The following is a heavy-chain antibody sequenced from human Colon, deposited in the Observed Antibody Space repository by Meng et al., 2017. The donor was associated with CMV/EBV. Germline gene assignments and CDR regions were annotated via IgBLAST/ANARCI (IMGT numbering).Heavy chain of an antibody. CDR2: ISSSSSYI. Sequence: GESLKISCAASGFTFSSYSMNWVRQAPGKGLEWVSSISSSSSYIYYADSVKGRFTISRDNAKNSLYLQMNSLRAEDTAVYYCVSSGGDYGLDYYYGMDVWGQGTTVTVSS. V-gene: IGHV3-21*01. CDR3: VSSGGDYGLDYYYGMDV. CDR1: GFTFSSYS. D-gene: IGHD4-17*01. J-gene: IGHJ6*02.